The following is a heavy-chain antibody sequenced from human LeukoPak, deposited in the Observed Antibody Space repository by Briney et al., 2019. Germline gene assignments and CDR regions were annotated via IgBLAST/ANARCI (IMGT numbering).Heavy chain of an antibody. D-gene: IGHD5-18*01. V-gene: IGHV3-33*01. CDR1: GFTFSSYG. Sequence: GGSLRLSCAASGFTFSSYGMHWVRQAPGKGLGWVAVIWYDGSNKYYADSVKGRFTISRDNSNNTLYLQMNSLRAEDTAVYYCARLSVDTARDPADAFDIWGQGTMVTVSS. CDR3: ARLSVDTARDPADAFDI. J-gene: IGHJ3*02. CDR2: IWYDGSNK.